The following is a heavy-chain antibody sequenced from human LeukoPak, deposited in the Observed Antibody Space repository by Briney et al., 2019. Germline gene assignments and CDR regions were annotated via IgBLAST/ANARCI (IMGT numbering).Heavy chain of an antibody. D-gene: IGHD2-2*01. CDR2: INTNTGNP. V-gene: IGHV7-4-1*02. CDR3: ARGPILTFIGYCSSTSCYFSRDWFDP. J-gene: IGHJ5*02. Sequence: GASVKVSCKASGGTFSSYAMNWVRQAPGQGLEWMGWINTNTGNPTYAQGFTGRFVFSLDTSVSTAYLQISSLKAEDTAVYYCARGPILTFIGYCSSTSCYFSRDWFDPWGQGTLVTVSS. CDR1: GGTFSSYA.